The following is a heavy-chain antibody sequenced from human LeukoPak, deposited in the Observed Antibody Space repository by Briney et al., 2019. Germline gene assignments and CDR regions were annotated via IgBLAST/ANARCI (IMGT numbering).Heavy chain of an antibody. V-gene: IGHV4-59*01. D-gene: IGHD2-15*01. CDR3: ARDCSGGSCYSVDY. J-gene: IGHJ4*02. CDR1: GGSITDYY. Sequence: SQTLSLTCTVSGGSITDYYWGWIRQPPGKGLEWIGYDYYSGSSNYNPSLKSRVTISVDTSKNQFSLKMSSVTAADTAVYYCARDCSGGSCYSVDYWGQGTLVTVSS. CDR2: DYYSGSS.